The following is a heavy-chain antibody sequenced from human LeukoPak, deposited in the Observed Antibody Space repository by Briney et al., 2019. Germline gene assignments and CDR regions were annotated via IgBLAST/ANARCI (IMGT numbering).Heavy chain of an antibody. CDR3: ARVRGTGTDAYFDY. CDR2: INPSGGST. Sequence: GASVKVSCKTSGYTFTGYYMHWVRQAPGQGLEWMGIINPSGGSTSYAQKFQGRVTMTRDMSTSTVYMELSSLRSEDTAVYYCARVRGTGTDAYFDYWGQGTLVTVSS. CDR1: GYTFTGYY. V-gene: IGHV1-46*01. D-gene: IGHD1-1*01. J-gene: IGHJ4*02.